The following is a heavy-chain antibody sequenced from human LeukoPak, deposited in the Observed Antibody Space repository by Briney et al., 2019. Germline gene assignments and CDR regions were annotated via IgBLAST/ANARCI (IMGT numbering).Heavy chain of an antibody. CDR1: GFTVSNKY. Sequence: GGSLRLSCAASGFTVSNKYMSWVRQAPGKGLEWVAVIYSGGSTYYADSVKGRFTISRDNSKNTLYLQMNSLRAEDTAVYYCAREEGSGSYQDAFDIWGQGTMVTVSS. CDR3: AREEGSGSYQDAFDI. D-gene: IGHD3-10*01. V-gene: IGHV3-53*01. J-gene: IGHJ3*02. CDR2: IYSGGST.